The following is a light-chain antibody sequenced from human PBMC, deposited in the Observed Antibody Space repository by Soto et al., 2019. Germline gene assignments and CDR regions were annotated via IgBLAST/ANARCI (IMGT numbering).Light chain of an antibody. Sequence: AIRMTQSPSSFSASTGDRVTITCRASQGISSYLAWYQKKPGKAPKLLIYAASTLQSGAPSRFSGSGSGTDFTLTISCLQSEDFATYSCQQYYSYPRTFGQGTKVEIK. V-gene: IGKV1-8*01. CDR2: AAS. J-gene: IGKJ1*01. CDR3: QQYYSYPRT. CDR1: QGISSY.